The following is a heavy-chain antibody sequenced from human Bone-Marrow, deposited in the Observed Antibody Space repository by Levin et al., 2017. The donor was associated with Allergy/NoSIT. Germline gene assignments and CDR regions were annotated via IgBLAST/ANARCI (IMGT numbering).Heavy chain of an antibody. CDR1: GFAFSDYA. Sequence: GESLKISCAASGFAFSDYAMSWVRQAPGQGLEWVSGISTGGDTTYYADSVKGRFAISRDNSKNTLSLEMNSLRPEHTAAYYCAKALWRGRRISPFDSWGLGTLVTVSS. CDR2: ISTGGDTT. J-gene: IGHJ4*02. V-gene: IGHV3-23*01. CDR3: AKALWRGRRISPFDS. D-gene: IGHD2-15*01.